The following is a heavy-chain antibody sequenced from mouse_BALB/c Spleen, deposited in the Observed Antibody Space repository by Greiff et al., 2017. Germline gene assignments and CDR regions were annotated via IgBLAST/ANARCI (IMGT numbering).Heavy chain of an antibody. CDR1: GFNIQDTY. V-gene: IGHV14-3*02. Sequence: EVQRVESGAELVKPGASVKLSCTASGFNIQDTYMHWVKQRPEQGLEWIGRLDPANGNTTYDPKFQGKATITADTSSNTAYLQLSSLTSEDTAVDYCATYDYEWVWFAYWGQGTLVTVAA. CDR3: ATYDYEWVWFAY. CDR2: LDPANGNT. D-gene: IGHD2-4*01. J-gene: IGHJ3*01.